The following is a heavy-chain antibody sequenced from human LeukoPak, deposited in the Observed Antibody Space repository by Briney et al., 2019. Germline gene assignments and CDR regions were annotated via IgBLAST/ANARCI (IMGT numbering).Heavy chain of an antibody. CDR3: ARDRQLWPPGFDY. Sequence: PGGSLRLSCAASGFTFNNYAMNWVRQGPGEGLEWVSAISGTGSSTYYADSVKGRFTISRDNSKNTLYLQMNSLRAEDTAVYYCARDRQLWPPGFDYWGQGTLVTVSS. CDR1: GFTFNNYA. V-gene: IGHV3-23*01. D-gene: IGHD5-18*01. J-gene: IGHJ4*02. CDR2: ISGTGSST.